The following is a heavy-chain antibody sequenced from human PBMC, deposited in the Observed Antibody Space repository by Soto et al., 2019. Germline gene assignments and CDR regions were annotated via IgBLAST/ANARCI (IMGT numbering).Heavy chain of an antibody. CDR1: GFTFNNYA. V-gene: IGHV3-30*18. CDR3: AKEACIGGYCYSRGGYYNAMDV. CDR2: ISYDGDNA. J-gene: IGHJ6*02. D-gene: IGHD2-15*01. Sequence: QVQLVESGGGVVQPGRSLRLSCAASGFTFNNYAMHWVRQAPGKGLEWVAVISYDGDNAYYADSVTGRFTISRDNSKNTLYLQMNSLRPEDSAVYFCAKEACIGGYCYSRGGYYNAMDVWGQGTTVTVSS.